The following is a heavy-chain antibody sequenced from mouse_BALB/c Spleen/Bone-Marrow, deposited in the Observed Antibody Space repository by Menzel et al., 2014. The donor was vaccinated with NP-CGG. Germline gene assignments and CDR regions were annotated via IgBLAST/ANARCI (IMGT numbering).Heavy chain of an antibody. CDR3: TTATPSWFAY. CDR2: IRLKSNNYAT. V-gene: IGHV6-6*02. CDR1: GFTFNNYW. J-gene: IGHJ3*01. D-gene: IGHD1-2*01. Sequence: EVMLVVSGGGLVQPGGSMKLSCVAFGFTFNNYWMNWVRQSPEKGLERVAEIRLKSNNYATHYAESVKGRFTISRDDSKSSVYLQMNYLRAEDTGIYYCTTATPSWFAYWGQGTLVTVSA.